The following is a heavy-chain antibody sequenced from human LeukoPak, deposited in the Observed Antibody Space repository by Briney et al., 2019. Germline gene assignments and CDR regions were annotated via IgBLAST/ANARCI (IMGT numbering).Heavy chain of an antibody. Sequence: PGGSLRLSCTASGFTFSSYAMHWVRQAPGKGLEWVAVISYDGSNKYYADSVKGRFTISRDNSRNTVHLQIDSLGGEDTAEYYCTKDRETTSSGTFDHWGQGTLITVSS. CDR2: ISYDGSNK. CDR3: TKDRETTSSGTFDH. V-gene: IGHV3-30-3*01. CDR1: GFTFSSYA. J-gene: IGHJ4*02. D-gene: IGHD6-13*01.